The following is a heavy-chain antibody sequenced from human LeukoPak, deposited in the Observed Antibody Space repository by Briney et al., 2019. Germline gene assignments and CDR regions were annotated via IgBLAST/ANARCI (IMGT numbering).Heavy chain of an antibody. CDR3: ARARGGYSFDY. D-gene: IGHD3-16*01. CDR2: ISSSSYI. CDR1: GFTFSSHS. J-gene: IGHJ4*02. V-gene: IGHV3-21*01. Sequence: GGSLRLSCAASGFTFSSHSMNWVRQAPGKGLEWVSSISSSSYIYYADSVKGRFTISRDNAKNSLYLQMNSLRAEDTAVYYCARARGGYSFDYWGQGTLVTVSS.